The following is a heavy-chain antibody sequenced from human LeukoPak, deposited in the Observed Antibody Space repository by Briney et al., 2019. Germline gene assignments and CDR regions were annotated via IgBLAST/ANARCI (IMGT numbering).Heavy chain of an antibody. Sequence: GGTLRLSWAASGFTFSSYGMNWVRQAAGKGLEWVSAISGSGGNTYYADSVKGRFTISRDNSKNTLYLQMNSLRAEDTALYYCAKPAKTDYADYWGQGTLVTVSS. CDR1: GFTFSSYG. J-gene: IGHJ4*02. V-gene: IGHV3-23*01. CDR2: ISGSGGNT. D-gene: IGHD1-14*01. CDR3: AKPAKTDYADY.